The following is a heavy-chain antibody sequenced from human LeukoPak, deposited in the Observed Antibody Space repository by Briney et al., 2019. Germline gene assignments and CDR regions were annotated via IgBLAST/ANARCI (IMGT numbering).Heavy chain of an antibody. CDR2: IYYSGST. J-gene: IGHJ4*02. V-gene: IGHV4-59*12. D-gene: IGHD4-17*01. Sequence: PSETLSLTCTVSGGSISSYYWSWIRQPPRKGLDWIGYIYYSGSTNYNPSLKSRVTISVDTSKNQFSLKLSSVTAADTAVYYCAREPATVTTPYYFDYWGQGTLVTVSS. CDR1: GGSISSYY. CDR3: AREPATVTTPYYFDY.